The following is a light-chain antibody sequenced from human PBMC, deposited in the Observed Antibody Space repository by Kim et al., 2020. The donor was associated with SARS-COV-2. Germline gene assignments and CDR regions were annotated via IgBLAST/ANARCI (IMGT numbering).Light chain of an antibody. Sequence: PGERATLSCRASQSIDTYLAWYQQRPGQAPRLLVYDASNRATGVPDRFSGSGSGTNFTLTISSLEPEDFSTYYCQQRNSWPPAVTFGGGTKVDIK. CDR1: QSIDTY. CDR2: DAS. CDR3: QQRNSWPPAVT. J-gene: IGKJ4*01. V-gene: IGKV3-11*01.